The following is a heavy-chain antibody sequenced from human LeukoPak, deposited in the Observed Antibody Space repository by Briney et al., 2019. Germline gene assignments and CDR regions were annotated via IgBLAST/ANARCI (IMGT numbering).Heavy chain of an antibody. CDR2: IYHSGTT. J-gene: IGHJ4*02. CDR1: GGSFSGYY. D-gene: IGHD3-22*01. Sequence: SETLSLTCAVYGGSFSGYYWSWIRQPPGKGLEWIGEIYHSGTTNCNPSLKSRVTISGDTSKNQFSLKLSSVTAADTAVYYCASGYYDSSGLLDYWGQGTLVTVSS. CDR3: ASGYYDSSGLLDY. V-gene: IGHV4-34*01.